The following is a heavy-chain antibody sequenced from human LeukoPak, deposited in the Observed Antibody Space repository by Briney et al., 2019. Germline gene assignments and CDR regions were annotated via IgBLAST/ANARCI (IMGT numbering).Heavy chain of an antibody. D-gene: IGHD6-19*01. CDR3: AKQYSSDWNGLAEYFQH. CDR1: GFTFSNFW. CDR2: INTDGSST. V-gene: IGHV3-74*01. J-gene: IGHJ1*01. Sequence: GGSLRLSCAVSGFTFSNFWMHWVRQAPGRGLVWVSRINTDGSSTTYADSVKGRFTISRDNSKNTLYLQMNSLRAEDTAVYYCAKQYSSDWNGLAEYFQHWGQGTLLTVSS.